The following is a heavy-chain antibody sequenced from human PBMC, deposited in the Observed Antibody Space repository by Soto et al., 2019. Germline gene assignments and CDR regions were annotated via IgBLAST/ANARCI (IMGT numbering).Heavy chain of an antibody. V-gene: IGHV4-34*01. CDR2: INHSGST. CDR1: GGSFSGYY. Sequence: PSETLSLTCAVYGGSFSGYYWSWIRQPPGKGLEWIGEINHSGSTNYNPSLKSRVTISVDTSKNQFSLKLSSVTAADTAVYYCARTTRGIVATIFNYWGQGTLVTV. CDR3: ARTTRGIVATIFNY. J-gene: IGHJ4*02. D-gene: IGHD5-12*01.